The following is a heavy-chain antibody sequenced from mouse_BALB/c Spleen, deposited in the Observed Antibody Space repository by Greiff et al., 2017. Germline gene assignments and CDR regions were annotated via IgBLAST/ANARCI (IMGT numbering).Heavy chain of an antibody. V-gene: IGHV2-9*02. CDR2: IWAGGST. Sequence: VQLQQSGPGLVAPSQSLSITCTVSGFSLTSYGVHWVRQPPGKGLEWLGVIWAGGSTNYNSALMSRLSISKDNSKSQVFLKMNSLQTDDTAMYYCARDQIYYDYDEFAYWGQGTLVTVSA. CDR1: GFSLTSYG. CDR3: ARDQIYYDYDEFAY. D-gene: IGHD2-4*01. J-gene: IGHJ3*01.